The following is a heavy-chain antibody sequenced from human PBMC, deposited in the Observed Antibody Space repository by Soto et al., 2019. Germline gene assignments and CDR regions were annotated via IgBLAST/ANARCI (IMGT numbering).Heavy chain of an antibody. Sequence: QLQLQESGSGLVKPSQTLSLTCAVSGGSISSGGYSWNWIRQLPGKGLEWIGYIYHSGGTLYNPSLKSRVTISVDKSRNQFSLTLTSVTAADTAVYYCARDSLTGNWFDPWGQRTLVTVSS. CDR3: ARDSLTGNWFDP. CDR1: GGSISSGGYS. CDR2: IYHSGGT. D-gene: IGHD2-8*02. J-gene: IGHJ5*02. V-gene: IGHV4-30-2*06.